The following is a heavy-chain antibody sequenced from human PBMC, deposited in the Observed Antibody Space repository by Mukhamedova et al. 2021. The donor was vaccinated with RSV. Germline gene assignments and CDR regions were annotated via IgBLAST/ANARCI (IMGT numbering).Heavy chain of an antibody. V-gene: IGHV3-23*01. Sequence: SGSGGSTYYADSVKGRFTISRDNSKNTLYVQMNSLRAEDTAVYFCAKNYYGSGCFRILPRGMDVWGQGTTVTVSS. CDR2: SGSGGST. D-gene: IGHD3-10*01. J-gene: IGHJ6*02. CDR3: AKNYYGSGCFRILPRGMDV.